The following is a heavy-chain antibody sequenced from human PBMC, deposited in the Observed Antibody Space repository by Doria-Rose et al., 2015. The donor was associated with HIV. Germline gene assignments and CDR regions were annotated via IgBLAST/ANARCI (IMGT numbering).Heavy chain of an antibody. V-gene: IGHV3-9*01. D-gene: IGHD3-3*01. CDR3: AKAPIIGPKYYFYMDV. Sequence: VQLVQSGGGLVQPGRSLRLSCVGSGSSFESYAMHWVRLAPGKGLEWVAGMSWDSGAKGNADSVEGRFTISRDNAKKSVYLEMRSLRPEDTAFYYCAKAPIIGPKYYFYMDVWGKGTSVTVSS. CDR1: GSSFESYA. J-gene: IGHJ6*03. CDR2: MSWDSGAK.